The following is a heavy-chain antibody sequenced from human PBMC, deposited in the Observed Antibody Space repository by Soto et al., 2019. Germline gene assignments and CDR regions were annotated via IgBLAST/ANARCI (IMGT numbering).Heavy chain of an antibody. CDR2: ISGSGGST. CDR3: AKDSSSWYGEYFQH. D-gene: IGHD6-13*01. CDR1: GFTFSSYA. Sequence: PGGSLRLSCAASGFTFSSYAMSWVRQAPGKGLEWVSAISGSGGSTNYADSVKGRFTISRDNSKNTLYLQMITLRAEDTAVYYCAKDSSSWYGEYFQHWGQGTLVTVSS. J-gene: IGHJ1*01. V-gene: IGHV3-23*01.